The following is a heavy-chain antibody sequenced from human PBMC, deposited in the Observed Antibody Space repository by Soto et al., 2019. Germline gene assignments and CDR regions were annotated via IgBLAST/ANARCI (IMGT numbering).Heavy chain of an antibody. D-gene: IGHD2-2*02. V-gene: IGHV4-61*01. Sequence: SETLSLTCTVSGGSVSSGSYYWSWIRQPPGKGLEWIGYIYYSGSTNYNPSLKSRVTISVDTSKSQFSLKLSSVTAADTAVYYCAREDVAVPAAIYIWGQGTMVTVSS. J-gene: IGHJ3*02. CDR3: AREDVAVPAAIYI. CDR1: GGSVSSGSYY. CDR2: IYYSGST.